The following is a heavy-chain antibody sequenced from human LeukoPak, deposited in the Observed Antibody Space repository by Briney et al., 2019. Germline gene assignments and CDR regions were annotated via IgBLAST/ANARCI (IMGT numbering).Heavy chain of an antibody. D-gene: IGHD6-6*01. Sequence: PGGSLRLSCAASGFTFRSYWMTWVRQAPGKGLEWVAHIKQDGSETYYVDSVKGRFTISRDHAKNSLYLQMNSLRAEDTAVYYCVRALIEYSNSGDAFDIWGQGTMVAVSS. CDR2: IKQDGSET. CDR3: VRALIEYSNSGDAFDI. CDR1: GFTFRSYW. V-gene: IGHV3-7*04. J-gene: IGHJ3*02.